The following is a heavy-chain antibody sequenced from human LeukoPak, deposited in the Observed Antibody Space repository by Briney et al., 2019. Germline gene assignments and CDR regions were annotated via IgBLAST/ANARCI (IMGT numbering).Heavy chain of an antibody. V-gene: IGHV3-23*01. CDR3: AKGGGSFDY. D-gene: IGHD3-16*01. CDR1: GFTFSSYW. J-gene: IGHJ4*02. Sequence: TGGSLRLSCAASGFTFSSYWMIWVRQAPGKGLEWVSAISGSGGSTYYADSVKGRFTISRDNSKNTLYLQMNSLRAEDTAVYYCAKGGGSFDYWGQGTLVTVSS. CDR2: ISGSGGST.